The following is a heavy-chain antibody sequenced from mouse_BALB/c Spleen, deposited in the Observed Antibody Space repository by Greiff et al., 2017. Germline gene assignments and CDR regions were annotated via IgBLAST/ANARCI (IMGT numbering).Heavy chain of an antibody. CDR1: GFNIKDYY. Sequence: EVKLMESGAELVRPGALVKLSCKASGFNIKDYYMHWVKQRPEQGLEWIGWIDPENGNTIYDPKFQGKASITADTSSNTAYLQLSSLTSEDTAVYYCARTDSSGFRYYFDYWGQGTTLTVSS. CDR3: ARTDSSGFRYYFDY. J-gene: IGHJ2*01. D-gene: IGHD3-2*01. V-gene: IGHV14-1*02. CDR2: IDPENGNT.